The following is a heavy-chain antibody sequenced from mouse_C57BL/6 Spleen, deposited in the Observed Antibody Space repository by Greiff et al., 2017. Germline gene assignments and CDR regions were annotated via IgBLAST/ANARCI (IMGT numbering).Heavy chain of an antibody. J-gene: IGHJ3*01. CDR2: ISGGGGNT. Sequence: EVKLVESGGGLVKPGGSLKLSCAASGFTFSSYTMSWVRQTPEQRLEWGATISGGGGNTYYPDSVKGRFTISRDNAKNTMYLQISSLRSEDAALYYCARGYYGYPLAYWGQGTLVTVSA. V-gene: IGHV5-9*01. CDR3: ARGYYGYPLAY. D-gene: IGHD2-2*01. CDR1: GFTFSSYT.